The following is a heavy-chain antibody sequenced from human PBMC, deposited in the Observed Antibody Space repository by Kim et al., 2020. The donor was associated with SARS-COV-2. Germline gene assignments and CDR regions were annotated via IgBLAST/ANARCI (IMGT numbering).Heavy chain of an antibody. J-gene: IGHJ4*02. D-gene: IGHD1-1*01. CDR1: GFTFRNYE. CDR3: ARAPLLGWNLLVAPHYFDY. Sequence: GGSLRLSCAASGFTFRNYEMNWVRQAPGKGLEWISYIGSSGSPIYYADSVKGRFTISRDNAKSSLYLQMNSLRAEDTAVYFCARAPLLGWNLLVAPHYFDYWGQGTLVTASS. V-gene: IGHV3-48*03. CDR2: IGSSGSPI.